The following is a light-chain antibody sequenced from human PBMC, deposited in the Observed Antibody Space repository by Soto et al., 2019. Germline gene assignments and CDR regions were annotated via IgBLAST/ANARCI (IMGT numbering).Light chain of an antibody. CDR2: DVS. CDR1: SSDVGGYNY. Sequence: QSVLTQPRSVSGSPGQSVTISCTGTSSDVGGYNYVSWYQQHPGKAPKLMIYDVSKRPSGVPDRFSGSKSGNTASLTISGLLADDEADYYCCSYAGNYTHVFGTGTKVTVL. J-gene: IGLJ1*01. V-gene: IGLV2-11*01. CDR3: CSYAGNYTHV.